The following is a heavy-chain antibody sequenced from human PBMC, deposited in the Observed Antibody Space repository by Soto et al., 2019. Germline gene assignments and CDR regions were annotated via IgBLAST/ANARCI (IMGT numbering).Heavy chain of an antibody. D-gene: IGHD3-22*01. Sequence: GASVKVSCKTSGYTFTNYAIHWVRQAPGQRLEWMGCLNAGSNNSKYSQKFQGRVTITRDTSASTSYMELNSLRSEDTAVYYCARDYYDGSALFDYWGQGTLVTVSS. CDR2: LNAGSNNS. CDR3: ARDYYDGSALFDY. V-gene: IGHV1-3*01. CDR1: GYTFTNYA. J-gene: IGHJ4*02.